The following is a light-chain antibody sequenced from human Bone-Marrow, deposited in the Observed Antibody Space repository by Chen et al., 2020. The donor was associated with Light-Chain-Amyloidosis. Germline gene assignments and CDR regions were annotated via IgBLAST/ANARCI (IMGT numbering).Light chain of an antibody. V-gene: IGLV1-40*01. CDR1: SSNIGAGYD. CDR2: GNS. Sequence: QSVLTQPPSVSGAPGQRVTISCTGSSSNIGAGYDVHWYQQLPGTAPKLLIYGNSNRPSGVPDRFSGSKSDTSASLAITGLQAEDEADYYCQSYDSPHVVFGGGTKLTVL. J-gene: IGLJ2*01. CDR3: QSYDSPHVV.